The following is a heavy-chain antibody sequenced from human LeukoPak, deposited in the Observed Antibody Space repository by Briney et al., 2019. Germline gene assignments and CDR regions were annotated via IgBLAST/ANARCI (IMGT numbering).Heavy chain of an antibody. Sequence: SQTLSPTCTVSGGSISSGSYYWSWIRQPAGKGLEWIGRIYTSGSTNYNPSLKSRVTISVDTSKNQFSLKLSSVTAADTAVYYCARVPPDSSGYYSSWFDPWGQGTLVTVSS. CDR2: IYTSGST. CDR1: GGSISSGSYY. D-gene: IGHD3-22*01. CDR3: ARVPPDSSGYYSSWFDP. J-gene: IGHJ5*02. V-gene: IGHV4-61*02.